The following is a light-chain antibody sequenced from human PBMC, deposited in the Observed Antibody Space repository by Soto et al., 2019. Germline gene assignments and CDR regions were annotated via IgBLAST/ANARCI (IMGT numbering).Light chain of an antibody. CDR3: LQDYNYPLT. CDR2: AAS. CDR1: QSISNY. J-gene: IGKJ4*01. Sequence: IQMTQSPSSLSASVGDRVTITCRASQSISNYLNWYQQKPGKAPNLLIYAASSLQSGVPSRFSGSGSGTDFTLTISSLQPEDFATYYCLQDYNYPLTFGGGTKVDI. V-gene: IGKV1-6*01.